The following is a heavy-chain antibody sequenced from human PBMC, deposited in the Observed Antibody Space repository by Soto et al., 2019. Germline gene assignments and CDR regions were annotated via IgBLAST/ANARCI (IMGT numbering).Heavy chain of an antibody. CDR3: ARVVVVVGANKYYYNYGMDV. CDR2: IIPMFDTT. J-gene: IGHJ6*02. V-gene: IGHV1-69*13. Sequence: SVRVSWRAAGGTVRSDARSWVRQAPGQGLEWMGGIIPMFDTTNYAQKFQGRVRITADESTRTVYMELSSLRSEDTAVYYCARVVVVVGANKYYYNYGMDVWGQGTTVTVSS. D-gene: IGHD2-15*01. CDR1: GGTVRSDA.